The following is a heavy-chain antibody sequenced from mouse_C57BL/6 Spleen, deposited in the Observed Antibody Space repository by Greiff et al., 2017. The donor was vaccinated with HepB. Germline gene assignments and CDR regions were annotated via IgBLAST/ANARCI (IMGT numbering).Heavy chain of an antibody. Sequence: QVQLQQSGAELVKPGASVKLSCKASGYTFTSYWMQWVKQRPGQGLEWIGEIDPSDSYTNYNQKFKGKATLTVDTSSSTAYMQLSSLTSEDSAVYYCARREDYDGAMDYWGQGTSVTVSS. J-gene: IGHJ4*01. CDR1: GYTFTSYW. D-gene: IGHD2-4*01. CDR3: ARREDYDGAMDY. CDR2: IDPSDSYT. V-gene: IGHV1-50*01.